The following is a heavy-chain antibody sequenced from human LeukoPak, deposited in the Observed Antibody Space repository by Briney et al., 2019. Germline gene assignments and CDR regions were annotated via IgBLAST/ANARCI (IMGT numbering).Heavy chain of an antibody. CDR1: GGSISSYY. Sequence: SETLSLTCTVSGGSISSYYWSWIRQPPGKGLEWIGYIYYSGSTNYNPSLKSRVTISVDTSKNQFSLKLSSVTAADTAVYYCARGSSGSYYRGDAFDIWGQGTMVTVSS. J-gene: IGHJ3*02. CDR3: ARGSSGSYYRGDAFDI. D-gene: IGHD1-26*01. CDR2: IYYSGST. V-gene: IGHV4-59*01.